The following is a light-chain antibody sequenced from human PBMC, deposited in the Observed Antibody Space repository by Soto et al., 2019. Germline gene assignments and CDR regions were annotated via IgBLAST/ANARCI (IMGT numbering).Light chain of an antibody. CDR2: GAS. Sequence: EIEMTQSPATLSVSPGERATLSCRASQSVSSNLAWYQQKPGQAPRLLIYGASTRDTGIPARFSGSGSGTEFTLTISSLQSEDCAVYFCQQHYNWPLTFGQGTKVEIK. V-gene: IGKV3-15*01. J-gene: IGKJ1*01. CDR1: QSVSSN. CDR3: QQHYNWPLT.